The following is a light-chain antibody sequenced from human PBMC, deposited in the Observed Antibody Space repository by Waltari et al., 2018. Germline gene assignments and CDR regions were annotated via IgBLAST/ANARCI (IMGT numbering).Light chain of an antibody. CDR3: QSYDSSLTVVV. CDR1: RSNIGTNYV. CDR2: GNS. J-gene: IGLJ3*02. V-gene: IGLV1-40*01. Sequence: QSVLTQSPSVSRAPGQGVTISCTGSRSNIGTNYVHWYQQLPGAAHKLLIYGNSNRPSGVPDRFSGSKSGTSASLAITGLQAEDEADYFCQSYDSSLTVVVFGGRTKLTVL.